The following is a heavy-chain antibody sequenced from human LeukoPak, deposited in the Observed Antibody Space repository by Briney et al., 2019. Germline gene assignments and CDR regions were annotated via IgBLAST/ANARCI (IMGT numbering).Heavy chain of an antibody. J-gene: IGHJ3*02. Sequence: SETLSLTCTVSGGSIFSSNYYWGWIRQPPGKGLEWIGSIYYSGSTYYNPSLKSRVTISVDTSKNQFSLKLSSVTAADTAVYYCARHVNYYDSSGYYSAFDIWGQGTMVTVSS. V-gene: IGHV4-39*01. CDR3: ARHVNYYDSSGYYSAFDI. CDR2: IYYSGST. D-gene: IGHD3-22*01. CDR1: GGSIFSSNYY.